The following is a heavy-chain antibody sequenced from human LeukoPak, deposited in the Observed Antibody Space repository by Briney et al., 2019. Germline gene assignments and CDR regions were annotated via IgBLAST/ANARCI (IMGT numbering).Heavy chain of an antibody. D-gene: IGHD3-22*01. CDR1: GFTFSSYA. CDR3: ARVGYYDSSGPSH. Sequence: GGSLRLSCAASGFTFSSYAMHWVRQAPGKGLEWVAAISYDGSNKYYADSVKGRFTISRDNSKNTLYLQMNSLRAEDTAVYYCARVGYYDSSGPSHWGQGTLVTASS. V-gene: IGHV3-30-3*01. J-gene: IGHJ4*02. CDR2: ISYDGSNK.